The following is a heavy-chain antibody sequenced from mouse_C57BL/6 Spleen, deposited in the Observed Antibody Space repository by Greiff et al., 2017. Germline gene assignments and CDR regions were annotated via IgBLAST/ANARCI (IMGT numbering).Heavy chain of an antibody. D-gene: IGHD2-1*01. CDR2: IYPGSGST. V-gene: IGHV1-55*01. CDR1: GYTFTSYW. Sequence: QVQLQQPGAELVQPGASVQMSCKASGYTFTSYWITWVKQRPGQGLEWIGDIYPGSGSTNYNEKFKSKATLTVDTSSSTAYMQLSSLTSEDSAVYYCARGGNYPDYWGQGTTLTVSS. CDR3: ARGGNYPDY. J-gene: IGHJ2*01.